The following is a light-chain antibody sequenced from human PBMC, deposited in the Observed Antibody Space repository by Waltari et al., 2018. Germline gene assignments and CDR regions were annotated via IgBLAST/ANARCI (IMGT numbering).Light chain of an antibody. CDR2: KAS. Sequence: MTQSPVTLSVSPGESATLSCRASQSVNNNLAWYQQKPGKAPKLLIYKASSLESGVPSRFSGSGSGTEFTLTISSLQPDDFATYYCQQYNSYSRTFGQGTKVEIK. CDR3: QQYNSYSRT. V-gene: IGKV1-5*03. CDR1: QSVNNN. J-gene: IGKJ1*01.